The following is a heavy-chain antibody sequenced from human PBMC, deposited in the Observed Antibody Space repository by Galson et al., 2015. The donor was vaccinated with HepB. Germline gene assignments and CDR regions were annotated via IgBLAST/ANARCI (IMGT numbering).Heavy chain of an antibody. D-gene: IGHD2-2*01. CDR2: ISYDGSNK. V-gene: IGHV3-30-3*01. J-gene: IGHJ6*02. CDR1: GFTFSSYA. CDR3: ARAYCSSTSCYDWDPYYYYYGMDV. Sequence: SLRLSCAASGFTFSSYAMHRVRQAPGKGLEWVAVISYDGSNKYYADSVKSRFTISRDNSKNTLYLQMNSLRAEDTAVYYCARAYCSSTSCYDWDPYYYYYGMDVWGQGTTVTVSS.